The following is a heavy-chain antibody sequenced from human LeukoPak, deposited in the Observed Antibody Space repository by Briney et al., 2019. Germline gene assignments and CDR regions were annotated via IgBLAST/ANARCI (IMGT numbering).Heavy chain of an antibody. CDR2: ISYDGSNK. J-gene: IGHJ4*02. CDR3: ARGGSGSYFDY. CDR1: ELTFGTNA. D-gene: IGHD3-3*01. V-gene: IGHV3-30*04. Sequence: GGPLKPSGQAPELTFGTNAMHGFRKAPGKGLEWVAVISYDGSNKYYADSVKGRFTISRDNSKNTLYLQMNSLRAEDTAVYYCARGGSGSYFDYWGQGTLVTVSS.